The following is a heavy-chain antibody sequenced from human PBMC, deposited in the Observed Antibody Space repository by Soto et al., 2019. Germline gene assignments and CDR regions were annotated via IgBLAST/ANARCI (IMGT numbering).Heavy chain of an antibody. CDR2: IHYTGGI. J-gene: IGHJ6*02. CDR1: GGSINSEHYH. D-gene: IGHD2-21*02. CDR3: VREDDGGDRDYYGLDV. V-gene: IGHV4-30-4*01. Sequence: QVQLQESGPGLVRPSQTLSLTCTVSGGSINSEHYHWTWIRQAPGKGLEWIGYIHYTGGIRYNLSLPSLVTMSVATSKNLLSLNLSSVTAADSAVYVCVREDDGGDRDYYGLDVWGQGTTVTVSS.